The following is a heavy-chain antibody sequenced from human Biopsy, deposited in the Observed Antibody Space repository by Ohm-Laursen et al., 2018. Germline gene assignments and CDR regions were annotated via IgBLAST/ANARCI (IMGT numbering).Heavy chain of an antibody. CDR2: ISDDGRNK. CDR1: GFSFSSYG. D-gene: IGHD3-10*01. Sequence: SLGLSCAASGFSFSSYGMHWVRQAPGKGLEWVAVISDDGRNKYYIDSVRGRFTISRDNSKNTLYLHMNSLRAADTAVYYCARDRYYGSENYFSHYNMDVWGQGTTVTVSS. CDR3: ARDRYYGSENYFSHYNMDV. J-gene: IGHJ6*03. V-gene: IGHV3-30*03.